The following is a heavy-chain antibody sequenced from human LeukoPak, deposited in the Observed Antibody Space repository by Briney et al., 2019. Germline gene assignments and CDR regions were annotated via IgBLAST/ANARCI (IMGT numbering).Heavy chain of an antibody. CDR1: GGSISSSNW. V-gene: IGHV4-4*02. Sequence: PSETLSLTCAVSGGSISSSNWWSWVRQPPGKGLEWIGEIYHSGSTNYNPSLKSRVVISVDTSKSQFSLKLTSVIAADTAVYYCARGYQLLWGGWFDPWGQGTLVTVSS. J-gene: IGHJ5*02. CDR2: IYHSGST. D-gene: IGHD2-2*01. CDR3: ARGYQLLWGGWFDP.